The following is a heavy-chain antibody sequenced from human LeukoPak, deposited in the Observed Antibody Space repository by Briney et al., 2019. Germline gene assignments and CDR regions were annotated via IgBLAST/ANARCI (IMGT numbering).Heavy chain of an antibody. D-gene: IGHD3-16*01. CDR2: ISPNSGT. CDR3: AREAPFRLGDLPGTESFDI. J-gene: IGHJ3*02. CDR1: AYTFIDYY. V-gene: IGHV1-2*02. Sequence: GASVKVSCKAFAYTFIDYYIHWVRQAPGQGLEWMGWISPNSGTNYAQNFQGRVTMTRDTSITTAYMELNRLRSDDTAVYFCAREAPFRLGDLPGTESFDIWGQGTVVTVSS.